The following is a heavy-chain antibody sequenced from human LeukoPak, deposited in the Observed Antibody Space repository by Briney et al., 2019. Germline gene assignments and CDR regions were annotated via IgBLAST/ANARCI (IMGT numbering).Heavy chain of an antibody. CDR3: AKTIVEMATIKAFDI. CDR2: IYYSGST. J-gene: IGHJ3*02. D-gene: IGHD5-24*01. Sequence: SETLSLTCTVSGGSISSYCWSWIRQPPGKGLEWIGYIYYSGSTNYNPSLKSRVTISVDTSKNQFSLKLSSVTAADTAVYYCAKTIVEMATIKAFDIWGQGTMVTVSS. V-gene: IGHV4-59*01. CDR1: GGSISSYC.